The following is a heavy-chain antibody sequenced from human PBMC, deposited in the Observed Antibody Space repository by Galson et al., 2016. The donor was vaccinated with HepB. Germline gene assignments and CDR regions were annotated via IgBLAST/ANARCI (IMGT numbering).Heavy chain of an antibody. Sequence: SVKVSCKASGGIFSSYAISWVRQAPGQGLEWVGGIIPVLRIVNYAQKFQGRVTITADEPTSTAYMELRSLRSDDTAVCYCERDDHDAFDIWGQGTMVTVSS. CDR1: GGIFSSYA. CDR3: ERDDHDAFDI. CDR2: IIPVLRIV. V-gene: IGHV1-69*10. J-gene: IGHJ3*02.